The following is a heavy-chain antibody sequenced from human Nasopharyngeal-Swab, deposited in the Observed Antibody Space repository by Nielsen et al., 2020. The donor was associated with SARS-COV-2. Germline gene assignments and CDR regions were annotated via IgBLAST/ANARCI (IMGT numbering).Heavy chain of an antibody. J-gene: IGHJ4*02. V-gene: IGHV3-21*01. D-gene: IGHD2-2*01. CDR2: ISSTSTYI. CDR3: ARDITKDYFDY. CDR1: GFTLSSYS. Sequence: GGSLRLSCAASGFTLSSYSMNWGRQAPGKGLEWVSSISSTSTYIYYADSVKGRFTISRDNAKNSLYLQMNSLRAEDTAVYYCARDITKDYFDYWGQGTLVTVSS.